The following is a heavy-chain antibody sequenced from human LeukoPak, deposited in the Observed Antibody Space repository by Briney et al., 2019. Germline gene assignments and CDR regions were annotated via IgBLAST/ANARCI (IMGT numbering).Heavy chain of an antibody. CDR1: GFTFSSYE. CDR2: ITGSGATT. J-gene: IGHJ3*02. Sequence: QPGGSLRLSCAASGFTFSSYEMNWVRQAPGKGLEWVSAITGSGATTYYADSVKGRFTISRDNSKNTLYLQMNSLRVEDTAVYYCAKADLTTADRDAFDIWGQGTVVTVSS. D-gene: IGHD2-21*02. V-gene: IGHV3-23*01. CDR3: AKADLTTADRDAFDI.